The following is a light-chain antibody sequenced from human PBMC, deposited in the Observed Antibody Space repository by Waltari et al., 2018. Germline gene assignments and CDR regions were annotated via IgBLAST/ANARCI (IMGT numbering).Light chain of an antibody. CDR2: WAS. Sequence: IVVTQSPDSLALSLAGRPPITCKTGRGVLYSSNKKNYLGWYQQKPGHPPKLRIYWASTRESGVPDRFSGSGAGTDFTLTISSLQAEDVAVYYCQQYYSSPSMYTFGQGTKLEIK. V-gene: IGKV4-1*01. CDR1: RGVLYSSNKKNY. CDR3: QQYYSSPSMYT. J-gene: IGKJ2*01.